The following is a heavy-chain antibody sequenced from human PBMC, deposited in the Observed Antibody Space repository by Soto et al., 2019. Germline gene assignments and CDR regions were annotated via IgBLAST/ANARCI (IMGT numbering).Heavy chain of an antibody. CDR1: GYTFSRYG. CDR3: ARDQGFRVVINSNWFDP. D-gene: IGHD2-21*01. J-gene: IGHJ5*02. CDR2: ISAYNGNT. Sequence: ASVKVSCTASGYTFSRYGIMCVRQSPGQGLEWMGWISAYNGNTNSAEKLRGRLTMTTDASTTTAYMELRSLRSDDTAIYYCARDQGFRVVINSNWFDPWGQGTLVTVSS. V-gene: IGHV1-18*01.